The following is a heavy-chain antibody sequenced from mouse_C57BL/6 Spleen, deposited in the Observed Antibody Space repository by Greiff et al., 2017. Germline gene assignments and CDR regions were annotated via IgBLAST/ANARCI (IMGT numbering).Heavy chain of an antibody. V-gene: IGHV5-17*03. CDR2: ISSGSSTI. D-gene: IGHD2-3*01. CDR3: TRDGYYRNYFDY. J-gene: IGHJ2*01. Sequence: EVKVVESGGGLVKPGGSLKLSCAASGFTFSDYGMHWVRQAPEKGLEWVAYISSGSSTIYYADTVKGRFTISRDNARNTLYLQMSSLKSEDTAMYYCTRDGYYRNYFDYWGQGTTLTVSS. CDR1: GFTFSDYG.